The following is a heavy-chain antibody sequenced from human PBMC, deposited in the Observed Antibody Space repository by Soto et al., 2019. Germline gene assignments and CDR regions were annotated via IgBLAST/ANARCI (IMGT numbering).Heavy chain of an antibody. J-gene: IGHJ3*02. Sequence: SETLSLTCTVSGGSISSGGYYWSWIRQHPGKGLEWIGYIYYSGSTYYNPSLKSRVTISVDTSKNQFSLKLSSVTAADTAVYYCAREPHPCYDTFVGAFDIWGQGTMVTVSS. CDR3: AREPHPCYDTFVGAFDI. D-gene: IGHD3-9*01. CDR1: GGSISSGGYY. V-gene: IGHV4-31*03. CDR2: IYYSGST.